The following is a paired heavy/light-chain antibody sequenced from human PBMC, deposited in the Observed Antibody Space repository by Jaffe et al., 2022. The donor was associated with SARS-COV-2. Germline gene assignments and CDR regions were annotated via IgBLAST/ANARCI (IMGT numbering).Heavy chain of an antibody. CDR3: AREAVTTLYFGMDV. V-gene: IGHV1-18*01. J-gene: IGHJ6*02. CDR2: ISGHNGNT. D-gene: IGHD4-4*01. CDR1: GYMFSSHG. Sequence: QVQLVQSRPEVKKPGASVTVSCKASGYMFSSHGISWVRQAPGQGLEWMGWISGHNGNTVYAQTFQDRLTMTIDTSTSTAYMELRSLTSDDTAAYYCAREAVTTLYFGMDVWGQGTTVTVSS.
Light chain of an antibody. V-gene: IGKV1-16*02. J-gene: IGKJ1*01. CDR3: QQYNNYPWT. Sequence: DIQMTQSPSSLSASLGDRVTITCRASQDISVYVAWFQQKPGEAPRSLIYASSRLQTGVPSKFSGGGSGTDFTLTISGLQPDDFATYYCQQYNNYPWTFGQGTKVEIK. CDR2: ASS. CDR1: QDISVY.